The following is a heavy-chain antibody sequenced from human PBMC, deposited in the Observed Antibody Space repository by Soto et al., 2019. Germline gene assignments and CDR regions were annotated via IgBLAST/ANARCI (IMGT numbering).Heavy chain of an antibody. V-gene: IGHV4-30-2*01. CDR1: GGSVNSGGYS. CDR3: ARERTARFDP. CDR2: IYDSGGT. D-gene: IGHD5-18*01. Sequence: SETLSLTCAVSGGSVNSGGYSWSWIRQPPGKALEWIGYIYDSGGTYYNPSLKSRVAISIDRSKNQFSLMLTSVTAADTAMYYCARERTARFDPWGQGIPVTVSS. J-gene: IGHJ5*02.